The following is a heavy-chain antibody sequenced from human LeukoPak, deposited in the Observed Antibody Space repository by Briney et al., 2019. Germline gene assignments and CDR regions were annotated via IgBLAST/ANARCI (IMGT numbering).Heavy chain of an antibody. CDR3: ARDYYDSSGYYPNWFDP. D-gene: IGHD3-22*01. Sequence: GGSLRLSCAASGFSFSSYEMNWVRQAPGKGLEWISYISASGTLTHYADSVEGRFTISRDNAKNSLYLQMNSLRGEDTAVYYCARDYYDSSGYYPNWFDPWGQGTLVTVSS. CDR1: GFSFSSYE. J-gene: IGHJ5*02. CDR2: ISASGTLT. V-gene: IGHV3-48*03.